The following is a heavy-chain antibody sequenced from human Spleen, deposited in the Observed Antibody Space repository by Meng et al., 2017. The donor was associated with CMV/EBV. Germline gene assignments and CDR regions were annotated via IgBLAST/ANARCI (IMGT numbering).Heavy chain of an antibody. J-gene: IGHJ3*02. CDR2: IYPGDSDT. V-gene: IGHV5-51*01. CDR1: GYSFTSYW. CDR3: ARGMTSTRGFDI. D-gene: IGHD2-2*01. Sequence: GGSLRLSCKGSGYSFTSYWIGWVRQMPGKGLEWMGIIYPGDSDTRYSPSFQGQVTISADKSINTAYLQWSSLKASDTAMYHCARGMTSTRGFDIWGQGTMVTVSS.